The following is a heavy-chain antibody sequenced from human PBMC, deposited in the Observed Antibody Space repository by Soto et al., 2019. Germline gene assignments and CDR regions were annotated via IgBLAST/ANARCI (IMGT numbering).Heavy chain of an antibody. CDR3: AHIQAKAADFDI. V-gene: IGHV2-5*02. Sequence: QTTLKESGPPLVKPTQTLTLTCTFSGISLSTSGVGVGWSRQPPGKALEWLALIYWDDDKRYSPSLRSRLTSTKDTSKNQVVITRTTMDPVDTATYYCAHIQAKAADFDIWGQGTMVTVSS. CDR1: GISLSTSGVG. CDR2: IYWDDDK. J-gene: IGHJ3*02.